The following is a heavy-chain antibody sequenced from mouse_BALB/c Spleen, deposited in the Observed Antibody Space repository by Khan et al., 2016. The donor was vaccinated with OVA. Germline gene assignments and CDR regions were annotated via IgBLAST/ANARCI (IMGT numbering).Heavy chain of an antibody. J-gene: IGHJ3*01. CDR1: GYTFTSYT. D-gene: IGHD2-14*01. CDR2: INPSHGYT. V-gene: IGHV1-4*01. CDR3: VRDGAYHRNDGWFAY. Sequence: QVQLQQSGAELARPGASVKMSCKASGYTFTSYTIHWIKLRPGQGLEWIGYINPSHGYTNYNQKFKDKATLTADKSSHTAYMQLSSLTYDDSAVXYGVRDGAYHRNDGWFAYWGQGTLVTVSA.